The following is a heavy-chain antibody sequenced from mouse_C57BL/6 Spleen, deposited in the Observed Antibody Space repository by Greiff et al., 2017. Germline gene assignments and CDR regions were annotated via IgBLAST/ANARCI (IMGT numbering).Heavy chain of an antibody. CDR1: GYTFTSYW. Sequence: QVQLQQPGAELVRPGSSVKLSCKASGYTFTSYWMDWVKQRPGQGLEWIGNIYPSDSETHYNQKFKDKATLTVDKSSSTVYMQLSSLTSEDSAVFYCASLDVTRYFDYWGQGTTLTVSS. D-gene: IGHD2-13*01. CDR2: IYPSDSET. J-gene: IGHJ2*01. V-gene: IGHV1-61*01. CDR3: ASLDVTRYFDY.